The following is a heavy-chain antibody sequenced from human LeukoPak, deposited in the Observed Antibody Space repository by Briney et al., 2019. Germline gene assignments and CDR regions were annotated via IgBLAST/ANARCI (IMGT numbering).Heavy chain of an antibody. CDR2: ISYDGSNK. J-gene: IGHJ3*02. Sequence: PGRSLRLSCADSGFTFSSYGMHWVRQAPGKGLEWVAVISYDGSNKYYADSVKGRFTISRDNSKNTLYLQMNSLRAEDTAVYYCAKGGGGSGWDDAFDIWGQGTMVTVSS. V-gene: IGHV3-30*18. CDR1: GFTFSSYG. CDR3: AKGGGGSGWDDAFDI. D-gene: IGHD6-19*01.